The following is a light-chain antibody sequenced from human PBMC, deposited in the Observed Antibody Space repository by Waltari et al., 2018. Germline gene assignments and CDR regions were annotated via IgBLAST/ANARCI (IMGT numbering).Light chain of an antibody. J-gene: IGKJ4*01. CDR3: QQYNSYSLLS. Sequence: DIQMTQSPSTLSASVGDRVIFSCRASQSISKWLAWYQQKPGKAPKLLVYKESTLESGVPSRFSGSGSGTEFTLTISSLQPEDFATYYCQQYNSYSLLSFGGGTKVEIK. CDR2: KES. V-gene: IGKV1-5*03. CDR1: QSISKW.